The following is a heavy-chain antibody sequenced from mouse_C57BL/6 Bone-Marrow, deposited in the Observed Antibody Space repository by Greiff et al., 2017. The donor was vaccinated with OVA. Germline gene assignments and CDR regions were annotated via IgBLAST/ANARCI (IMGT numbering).Heavy chain of an antibody. Sequence: QVQLQQSGAELVRPGASVTLSCKASGYTFTDYEMHWVKQPPVQGLAWIGAIDPETGGPAYNQKFKGKAILTADKSSSTAYMDLRSLTSEDSAVYDCTRSYSNDGDFDYWGQGTALTVSS. V-gene: IGHV1-15*01. J-gene: IGHJ2*01. CDR2: IDPETGGP. D-gene: IGHD2-12*01. CDR3: TRSYSNDGDFDY. CDR1: GYTFTDYE.